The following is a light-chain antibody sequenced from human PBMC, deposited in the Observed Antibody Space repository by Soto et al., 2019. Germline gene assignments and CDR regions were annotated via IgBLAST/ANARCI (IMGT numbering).Light chain of an antibody. CDR2: DAS. CDR1: QSISTY. Sequence: DIQMTQSPSSLSASVGNRVTITCRASQSISTYLNWYQKKPGKAPNFLIYDASRLQSGVPSRFSGSGGGTDFTLSISSVQPEDFATYFCQQSYMDPITFGQGTQLEI. CDR3: QQSYMDPIT. V-gene: IGKV1-39*01. J-gene: IGKJ5*01.